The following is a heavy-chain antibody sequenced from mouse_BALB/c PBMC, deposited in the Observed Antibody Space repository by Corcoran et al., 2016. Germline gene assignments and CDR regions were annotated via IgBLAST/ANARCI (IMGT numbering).Heavy chain of an antibody. J-gene: IGHJ3*01. CDR2: IDPYNGGT. CDR1: GYAFTSYN. D-gene: IGHD4-1*01. Sequence: EIQLQQYGPELVKPGASVTVSCKASGYAFTSYNMYWVKQSHGKSLEWIGYIDPYNGGTSYNQKFKGKATLTVDKSSSTAYMHLNSLTSEDSAVYYCARSWDVAWFAYWGQGTLVTVSA. CDR3: ARSWDVAWFAY. V-gene: IGHV1S135*01.